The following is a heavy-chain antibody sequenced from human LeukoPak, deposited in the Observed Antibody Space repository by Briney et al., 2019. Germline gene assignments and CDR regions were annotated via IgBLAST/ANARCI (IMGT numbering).Heavy chain of an antibody. CDR3: ARDSLHGSGSQKPDY. CDR2: ISYDGSNK. CDR1: GFTFSSYA. V-gene: IGHV3-30*01. Sequence: GGSLRLSCAASGFTFSSYAMHWVRQAPGKGLEWVAVISYDGSNKYYADSVKGRFTISRDNSKNTLYLQMNSLRAEDTAVYYCARDSLHGSGSQKPDYWGQGTLVTVSS. D-gene: IGHD3-10*01. J-gene: IGHJ4*02.